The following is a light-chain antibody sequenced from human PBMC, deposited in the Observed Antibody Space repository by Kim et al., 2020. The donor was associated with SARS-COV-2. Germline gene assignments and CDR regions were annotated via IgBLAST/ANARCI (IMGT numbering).Light chain of an antibody. J-gene: IGLJ3*02. CDR3: AAWDDSLNAWV. V-gene: IGLV1-44*01. Sequence: QSVLTQPPSASGTPGQRVTISCSGSRSNIGRYTVNWYQQFQGTAPKFLIYSSNQRPSGVPDRFSGSQSGTSASLAISGLQAEDEADYYCAAWDDSLNAWVFGGGTQLTVL. CDR2: SSN. CDR1: RSNIGRYT.